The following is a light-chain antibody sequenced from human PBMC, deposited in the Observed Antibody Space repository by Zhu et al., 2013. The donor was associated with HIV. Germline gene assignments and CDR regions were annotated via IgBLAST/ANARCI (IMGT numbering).Light chain of an antibody. V-gene: IGKV1-16*02. CDR3: QQYDSYPYT. CDR1: QDISNY. CDR2: TAS. J-gene: IGKJ2*01. Sequence: DIQMTQSPSSLSASVGDRVTITCQASQDISNYLVWYQQKPGKAPKLLIYTASILQSGVPSKFSGSGSGTDFTLTINSLQPEDFAMYYCQQYDSYPYTFGQGTSLEIK.